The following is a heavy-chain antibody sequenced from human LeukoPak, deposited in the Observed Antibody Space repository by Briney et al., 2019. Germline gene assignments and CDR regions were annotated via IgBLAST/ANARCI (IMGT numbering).Heavy chain of an antibody. CDR3: ARGDSSSWPN. CDR2: IYYSGSS. V-gene: IGHV4-59*01. Sequence: PSETLSLTCTVSGGSISSYYWNWIRQPPGKGLEWIGYIYYSGSSNYNPSLKSRVTISIDTSKNQFSLKLTSVTAADTAVYYCARGDSSSWPNWGQGTLVTVSS. CDR1: GGSISSYY. J-gene: IGHJ4*02. D-gene: IGHD6-13*01.